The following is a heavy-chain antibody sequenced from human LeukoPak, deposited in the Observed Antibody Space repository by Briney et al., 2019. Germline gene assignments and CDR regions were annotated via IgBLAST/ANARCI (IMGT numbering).Heavy chain of an antibody. CDR3: VGPPCLRGGYCSTHS. V-gene: IGHV3-30*03. CDR1: VFTFSIYG. Sequence: GRSLRLSCAADVFTFSIYGMHWFRQAPGKGLEWVAVISYDGSNKYYADSVKGRFTISRDNSKNTLYLQMNSLRADDTAVYYYVGPPCLRGGYCSTHSCGQGTLVTVDS. CDR2: ISYDGSNK. D-gene: IGHD2-2*01. J-gene: IGHJ4*02.